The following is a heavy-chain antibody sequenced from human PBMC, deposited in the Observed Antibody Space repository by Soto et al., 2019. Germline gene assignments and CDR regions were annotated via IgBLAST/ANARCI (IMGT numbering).Heavy chain of an antibody. V-gene: IGHV3-23*01. CDR3: AKDQDTIFGVVITYYYYYGMDV. D-gene: IGHD3-3*01. CDR2: ISGSGGST. CDR1: GFTFSSYA. Sequence: GGSLRLACEASGFTFSSYAMSWVRQAPGKGLEWVSAISGSGGSTYYADSVKGRFTISRDNSKNTLYLQMNSLRAEDTAVYYCAKDQDTIFGVVITYYYYYGMDVWGQGTTVTVSS. J-gene: IGHJ6*02.